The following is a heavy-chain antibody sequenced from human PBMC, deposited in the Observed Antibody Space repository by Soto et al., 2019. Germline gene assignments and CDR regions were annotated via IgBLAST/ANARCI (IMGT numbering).Heavy chain of an antibody. CDR1: GFTFSSYD. J-gene: IGHJ6*02. D-gene: IGHD3-10*01. Sequence: PGGSLRLSCAASGFTFSSYDMHWVRQATGKGLEWVSAIGTAGDTYYPGSVKGRFTISRENAKNSLYLQMNSLRAGDTAVYYCARVDRQWFGELGGMDVWGQGTTVTVSS. V-gene: IGHV3-13*01. CDR3: ARVDRQWFGELGGMDV. CDR2: IGTAGDT.